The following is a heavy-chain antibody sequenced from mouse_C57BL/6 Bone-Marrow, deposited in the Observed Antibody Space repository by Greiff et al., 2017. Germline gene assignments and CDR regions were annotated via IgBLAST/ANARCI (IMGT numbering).Heavy chain of an antibody. CDR3: ARGLLYAMDY. J-gene: IGHJ4*01. V-gene: IGHV1-85*01. Sequence: VQGVESGPELVKPGASVKLSCKASGYTFTSYDLYWVNQTPGQGLEWIGWIYARDGSTKYNEKFKGKATLTVDTSSSTAYMELHSLTSEDSAVYFCARGLLYAMDYWGQGTSVTVSS. CDR2: IYARDGST. D-gene: IGHD2-12*01. CDR1: GYTFTSYD.